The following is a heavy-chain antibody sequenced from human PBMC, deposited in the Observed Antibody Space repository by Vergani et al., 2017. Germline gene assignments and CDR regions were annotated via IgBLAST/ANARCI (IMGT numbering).Heavy chain of an antibody. CDR2: IKQDGSEK. D-gene: IGHD2-8*01. J-gene: IGHJ5*02. CDR1: GFTFGDYA. CDR3: ARDDCTNGVCYTAQYNWFDP. V-gene: IGHV3-7*01. Sequence: EVQLVESGGGLVQPGRSLRLSCTASGFTFGDYAMSWFRQAPGKGLEWVASIKQDGSEKYYVDSVKGRFTISRDNAKKSLYLQMNSLRVEDTAMYYCARDDCTNGVCYTAQYNWFDPWGQGTLVTVSS.